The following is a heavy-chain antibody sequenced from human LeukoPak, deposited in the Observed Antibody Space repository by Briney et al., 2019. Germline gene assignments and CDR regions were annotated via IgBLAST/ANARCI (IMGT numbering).Heavy chain of an antibody. CDR3: ARDLPLSNTAVTPWVFDI. Sequence: SETLSLTCSVSGGSISSSSFYWGWIRQPPGKGLEWIGSISYSGSTYYNPSLKSRVTISVDTSKNQFSLKLSSVTAADTAVYYCARDLPLSNTAVTPWVFDIWGQGTMVTVSS. D-gene: IGHD5-18*01. V-gene: IGHV4-39*07. CDR2: ISYSGST. J-gene: IGHJ3*02. CDR1: GGSISSSSFY.